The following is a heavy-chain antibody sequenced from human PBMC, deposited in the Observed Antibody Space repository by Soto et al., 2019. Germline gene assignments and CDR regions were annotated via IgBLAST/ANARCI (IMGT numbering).Heavy chain of an antibody. Sequence: QVQLQKSGPGLVKPSQTLSLTCTVSVASISSGGYYWSWIRQHPGEGLEWIGYIYYSGSTSYNPSLKSRVTISVDTSKNQFSLKLSSVTDADTAVYYCARESKYDTSGYPPWFAPWGQGTLVTVSS. CDR3: ARESKYDTSGYPPWFAP. V-gene: IGHV4-31*03. J-gene: IGHJ5*02. CDR1: VASISSGGYY. CDR2: IYYSGST. D-gene: IGHD3-22*01.